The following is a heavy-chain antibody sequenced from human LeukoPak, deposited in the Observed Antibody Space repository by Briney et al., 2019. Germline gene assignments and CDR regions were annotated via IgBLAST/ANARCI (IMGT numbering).Heavy chain of an antibody. V-gene: IGHV3-30*18. Sequence: GGSLTLSCAASGFTFSSCGMHWVRQAPGRGLEWVAVISYDGSDKYYADSVKGRFTISRDNSKNTLYLQMNSLRAEDTAVYYCGKEEGVYYGSGTGYWGQGTLVTVSS. CDR2: ISYDGSDK. CDR1: GFTFSSCG. CDR3: GKEEGVYYGSGTGY. J-gene: IGHJ4*02. D-gene: IGHD3-10*01.